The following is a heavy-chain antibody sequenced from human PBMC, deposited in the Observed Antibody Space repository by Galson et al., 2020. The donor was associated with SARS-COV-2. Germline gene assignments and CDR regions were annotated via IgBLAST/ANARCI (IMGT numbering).Heavy chain of an antibody. J-gene: IGHJ6*02. Sequence: NSGGSLRLSCAASGFPFSPYSMNRVRLAPGKGLEWVSSISTSSSYTYYVDSVKGRFSISRDNPRNSLYLQMNSLRAEDTAVYYCARDEGIRGYNYGRLYYGMDVWGQGTTVTVSS. CDR1: GFPFSPYS. CDR3: ARDEGIRGYNYGRLYYGMDV. CDR2: ISTSSSYT. D-gene: IGHD5-18*01. V-gene: IGHV3-21*01.